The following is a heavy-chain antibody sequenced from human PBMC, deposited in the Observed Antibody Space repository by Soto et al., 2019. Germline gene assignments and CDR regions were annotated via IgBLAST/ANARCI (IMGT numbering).Heavy chain of an antibody. CDR2: INHSGST. V-gene: IGHV4-34*01. J-gene: IGHJ1*01. CDR1: GGSFSGYY. Sequence: QVQLQQWGAGLLKPSETLSLTCAVYGGSFSGYYWSWIRQPSGKGLEWIGEINHSGSTNYNPSLKSRVTISVDTSKNQYSLKLSSVTAADTAVYYCARGDRRQRGAYLQHWGQGTLVTVSS. CDR3: ARGDRRQRGAYLQH.